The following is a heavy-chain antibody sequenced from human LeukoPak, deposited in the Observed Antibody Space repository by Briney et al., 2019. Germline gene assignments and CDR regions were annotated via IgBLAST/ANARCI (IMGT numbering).Heavy chain of an antibody. CDR1: GYTFTSYA. V-gene: IGHV1-3*01. J-gene: IGHJ4*02. Sequence: ASVKVSCTASGYTFTSYAMHWVRQAPGQRLVWMGWTNAGNGNTKYSQKFQGRVTITRDTSASTAYMELSSLRSEDTAVYYCARDLPGDSGSYFLFDYWGQGTLVTVSS. CDR3: ARDLPGDSGSYFLFDY. D-gene: IGHD1-26*01. CDR2: TNAGNGNT.